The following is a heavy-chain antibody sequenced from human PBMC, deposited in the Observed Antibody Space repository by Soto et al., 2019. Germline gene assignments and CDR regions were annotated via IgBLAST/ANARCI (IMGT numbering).Heavy chain of an antibody. V-gene: IGHV4-31*03. J-gene: IGHJ5*02. CDR1: GGSISSGGYY. CDR3: ARGGWDTARTPKIWFDP. D-gene: IGHD5-18*01. Sequence: TLSLTCTVSGGSISSGGYYWSWIRQHPGKGMEWIGYIYYSGSTYYNPSLKSRVTISVDTSKNQFSLKLSSVTAADTAVYYCARGGWDTARTPKIWFDPWGQGTLVTVSS. CDR2: IYYSGST.